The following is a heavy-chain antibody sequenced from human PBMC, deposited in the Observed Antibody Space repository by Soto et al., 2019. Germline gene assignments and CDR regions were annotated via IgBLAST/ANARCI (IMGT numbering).Heavy chain of an antibody. CDR1: GYTFVSYG. CDR3: SRDGQKWLVAAFDI. Sequence: QVQLVQSGAEVKEPGASVKVSCKASGYTFVSYGISWVRQAPGQGLEWMGWISPYNDNTKYAQKFQGRVTMTTDTSTSTVYMELRSLRSDDTAVYYCSRDGQKWLVAAFDIWGQGTMVTVSS. J-gene: IGHJ3*02. V-gene: IGHV1-18*01. CDR2: ISPYNDNT. D-gene: IGHD6-19*01.